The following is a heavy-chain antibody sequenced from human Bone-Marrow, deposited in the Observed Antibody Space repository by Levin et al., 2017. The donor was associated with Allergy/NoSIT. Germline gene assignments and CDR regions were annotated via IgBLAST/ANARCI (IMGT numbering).Heavy chain of an antibody. V-gene: IGHV4-59*01. D-gene: IGHD6-13*01. CDR2: IYYSGST. J-gene: IGHJ6*03. CDR1: GGSISSYY. CDR3: AGGWSSSWYAARGYYYMDV. Sequence: SETLSLTCTVSGGSISSYYWSWIRQPPGKGLEWIGYIYYSGSTNYNHSLKSRVTISVDTSKNQFSLKLSSVTAADTAVYYCAGGWSSSWYAARGYYYMDVWGKGTTVTVSS.